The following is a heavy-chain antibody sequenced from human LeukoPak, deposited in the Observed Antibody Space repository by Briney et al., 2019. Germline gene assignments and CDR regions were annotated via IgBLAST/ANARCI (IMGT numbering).Heavy chain of an antibody. CDR2: IYYSGST. Sequence: PSETLSLTCTVSGGSVSSTDYSWGWTRQPPGKGLEWIGSIYYSGSTYYNPSLKSRVTISVDTSKNQFSLKLNAVTAADTAVYYCARDPRNGDYLGGWFDPWGQGTLVTVSS. V-gene: IGHV4-39*02. J-gene: IGHJ5*02. D-gene: IGHD4-17*01. CDR3: ARDPRNGDYLGGWFDP. CDR1: GGSVSSTDYS.